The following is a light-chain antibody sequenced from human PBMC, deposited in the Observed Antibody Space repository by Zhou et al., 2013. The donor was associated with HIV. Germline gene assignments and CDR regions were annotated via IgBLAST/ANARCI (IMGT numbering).Light chain of an antibody. J-gene: IGKJ2*03. Sequence: DIQMTQSPSSLSASVGDRVTITCRASQNIKNYLNWYQQQPGKAPKLLIYAASSLQSGVPSRFSGSGSGTDFALIISGLQPEDSATYHCQQSFSTPYSFGQGTKLEIK. CDR2: AAS. CDR3: QQSFSTPYS. CDR1: QNIKNY. V-gene: IGKV1-39*01.